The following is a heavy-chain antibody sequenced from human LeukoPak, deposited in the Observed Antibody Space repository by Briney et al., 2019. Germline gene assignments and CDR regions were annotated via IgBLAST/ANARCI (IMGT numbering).Heavy chain of an antibody. CDR1: GYTFTSYG. V-gene: IGHV1-18*01. D-gene: IGHD3-10*01. CDR3: ARNARITMVRGVDPFDY. CDR2: ISAYNGNT. Sequence: ASVKVSCKASGYTFTSYGISWVRQAPGQGLEWMGWISAYNGNTNHAQKPQGRVTMTTDTSTSTAYMELRSLRSDYTAVYYCARNARITMVRGVDPFDYWGQGTLVTVSS. J-gene: IGHJ4*02.